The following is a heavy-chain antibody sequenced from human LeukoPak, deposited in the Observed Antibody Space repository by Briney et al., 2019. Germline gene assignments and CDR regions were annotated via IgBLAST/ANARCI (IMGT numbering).Heavy chain of an antibody. CDR3: AKDRRTLDAFDI. V-gene: IGHV3-23*01. CDR1: GFTFSSYG. J-gene: IGHJ3*02. Sequence: QTGGSLRLSCAASGFTFSSYGMSWVRQAPGKGLEWVSGISGGGGSTHYADPVKGRFTISRDNSKTTLYLQMNSLRAEDTAVYYCAKDRRTLDAFDIWGQGTMVTVSS. D-gene: IGHD2-15*01. CDR2: ISGGGGST.